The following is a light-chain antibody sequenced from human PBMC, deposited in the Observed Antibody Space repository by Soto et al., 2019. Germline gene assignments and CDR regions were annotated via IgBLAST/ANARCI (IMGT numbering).Light chain of an antibody. V-gene: IGKV3-20*01. CDR1: QSVSSSY. J-gene: IGKJ1*01. Sequence: EILLTQSPGTLSWSPGERATLSWGASQSVSSSYLAWYKQKPGQAPRLLIYGASSRATGIPDSLSGSGSGTDFTLTISRMQPEDSAVYYCQQYGSSWTFGHGTQVDIK. CDR3: QQYGSSWT. CDR2: GAS.